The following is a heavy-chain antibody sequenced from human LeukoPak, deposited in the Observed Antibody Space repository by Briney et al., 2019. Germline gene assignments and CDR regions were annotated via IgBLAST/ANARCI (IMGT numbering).Heavy chain of an antibody. CDR1: GGTFSSYA. CDR3: AREGGEWELLRTFDY. CDR2: IIPIFGTA. D-gene: IGHD1-26*01. J-gene: IGHJ4*02. Sequence: ASVKVSCKASGGTFSSYAISWVRQAPGQGLEWMGGIIPIFGTANYAQKFQGRVTITADESTSTAYMELSSLRAEDTAVYYCAREGGEWELLRTFDYWGQGTLVTVSS. V-gene: IGHV1-69*13.